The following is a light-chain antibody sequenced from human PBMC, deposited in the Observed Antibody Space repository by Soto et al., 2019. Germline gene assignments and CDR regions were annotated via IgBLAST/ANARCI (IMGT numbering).Light chain of an antibody. CDR3: HQFGSSPPAFT. V-gene: IGKV3-20*01. CDR1: QSVSTRY. J-gene: IGKJ2*01. CDR2: GAS. Sequence: ESMLTQSPGTLSLSPGERATLSCRASQSVSTRYLAWYQQKPGQAPRLLIYGASIRATCIPDRFSGSGSGTDFTLTISRLGPEDFAVYYCHQFGSSPPAFTFGQGTKLEI.